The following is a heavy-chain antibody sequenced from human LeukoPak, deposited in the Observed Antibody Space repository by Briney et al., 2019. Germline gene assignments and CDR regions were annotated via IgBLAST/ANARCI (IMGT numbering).Heavy chain of an antibody. Sequence: SETLSLTCTVSGGSISSSSYYWGWIRQPPGKGLEWIGSIYYSGSTYYNPSLKSRVTISVDTSKNQFSLKLSSVTAADTAMYYCVGSSSFFDYWGQGTLVTVSS. CDR3: VGSSSFFDY. J-gene: IGHJ4*02. CDR1: GGSISSSSYY. D-gene: IGHD6-6*01. CDR2: IYYSGST. V-gene: IGHV4-39*01.